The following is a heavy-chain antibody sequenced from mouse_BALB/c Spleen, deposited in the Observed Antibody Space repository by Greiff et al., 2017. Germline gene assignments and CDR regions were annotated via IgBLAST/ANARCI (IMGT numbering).Heavy chain of an antibody. J-gene: IGHJ4*01. CDR1: GYTFTSYY. V-gene: IGHV1S56*01. Sequence: VQLQQSGPELVKPGASVRISCKASGYTFTSYYIHWVKQRPGQGLEWIGWIYPGNVNTKYNEKFKGKATLTADKSSSTAYMQLSSLTSEDSAVYFCARDPYGNYAMDYWGQGTSVTVSS. CDR3: ARDPYGNYAMDY. CDR2: IYPGNVNT. D-gene: IGHD2-1*01.